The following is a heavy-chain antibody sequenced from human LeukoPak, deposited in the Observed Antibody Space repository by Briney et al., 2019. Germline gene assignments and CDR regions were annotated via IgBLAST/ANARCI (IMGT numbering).Heavy chain of an antibody. V-gene: IGHV1-2*02. CDR3: ARVEVVAAGPLYYMVV. J-gene: IGHJ6*03. Sequence: ASVKVSCKASGDTFTGYYMHWVRQAPGQGLEWMGWINPNSGGTNYAQKFQGRVTMTRDTSISTAYMELSRLRSDDTAVYYCARVEVVAAGPLYYMVVWRKGTTVTVSS. CDR1: GDTFTGYY. CDR2: INPNSGGT. D-gene: IGHD2-15*01.